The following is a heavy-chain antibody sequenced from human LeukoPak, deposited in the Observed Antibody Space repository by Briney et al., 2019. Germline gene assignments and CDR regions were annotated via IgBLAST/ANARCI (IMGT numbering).Heavy chain of an antibody. D-gene: IGHD2-2*01. CDR3: ARYMGLGYCSSTSCPMDV. J-gene: IGHJ6*04. CDR1: GVSFSGYY. V-gene: IGHV4-34*01. CDR2: INHSGST. Sequence: SETLSLTCAVYGVSFSGYYWSWIRQPPGKGREWIGEINHSGSTNYNPSLKSRVTISVDTSKNQFFLKLSSVTAADTAVYYCARYMGLGYCSSTSCPMDVWGKGTTVTVSS.